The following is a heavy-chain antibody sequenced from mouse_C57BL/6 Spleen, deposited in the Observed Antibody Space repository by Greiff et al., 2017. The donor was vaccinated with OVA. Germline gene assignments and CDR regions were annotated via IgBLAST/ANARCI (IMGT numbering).Heavy chain of an antibody. CDR1: GFSLTSYG. CDR3: ARHPVRRGDAMDY. Sequence: QVQLKQSGPGLVAPSQSLSITCTVSGFSLTSYGVHWVRQPPGKGLEWLVVIWSDGSTTYNSALKSRLSISKDNSKSQVFLKMNSLQTDDTAMYYCARHPVRRGDAMDYWGQGTSVTVSS. V-gene: IGHV2-6-1*01. CDR2: IWSDGST. J-gene: IGHJ4*01.